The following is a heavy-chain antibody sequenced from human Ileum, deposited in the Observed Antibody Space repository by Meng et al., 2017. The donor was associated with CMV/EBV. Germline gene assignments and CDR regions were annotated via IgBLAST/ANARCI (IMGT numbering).Heavy chain of an antibody. CDR1: GCPFSDYY. CDR3: ARSTGLAVDS. D-gene: IGHD3-3*02. Sequence: KVSCKASGCPFSDYYMHWVRQAPGQGLEWMGRINLNSGGTNYAQKFQGRVTMTRDTSISTAYMELSSLTSDDTAVYYCARSTGLAVDSWGQGTLVTVSS. CDR2: INLNSGGT. J-gene: IGHJ4*02. V-gene: IGHV1-2*06.